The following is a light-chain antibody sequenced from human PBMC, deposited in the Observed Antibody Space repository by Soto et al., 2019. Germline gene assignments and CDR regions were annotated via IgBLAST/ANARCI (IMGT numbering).Light chain of an antibody. Sequence: VVMRQSPATLSVSPGEGATLSCRASQGIGDTLAWCQHKSGGPARRLLYDRAARATGVTTRLSGGGWGTDFCLTISRLEAEDFAVYYCRQYGSSPPTFGQGTKVDIK. CDR3: RQYGSSPPT. V-gene: IGKV3-15*01. J-gene: IGKJ1*01. CDR1: QGIGDT. CDR2: DRA.